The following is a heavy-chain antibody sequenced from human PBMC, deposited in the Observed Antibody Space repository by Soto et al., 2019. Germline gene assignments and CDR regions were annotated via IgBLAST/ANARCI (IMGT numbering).Heavy chain of an antibody. CDR1: GVTVSSYG. D-gene: IGHD6-13*01. Sequence: PGGSQRLSCEASGVTVSSYGLHWDRQATGKGLERLAAISYDGSNKYYAATEKGRFTIPRDNSKNTLYLVINSLRAEDTAVYYGAKDRNSGSWYAIYNFSVMDFGGHGTTVTVS. J-gene: IGHJ6*02. V-gene: IGHV3-30*18. CDR3: AKDRNSGSWYAIYNFSVMDF. CDR2: ISYDGSNK.